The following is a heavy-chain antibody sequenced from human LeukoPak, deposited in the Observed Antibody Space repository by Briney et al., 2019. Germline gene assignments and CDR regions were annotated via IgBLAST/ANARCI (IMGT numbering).Heavy chain of an antibody. J-gene: IGHJ5*02. CDR2: ISGTGGST. CDR1: GFTVSSNY. CDR3: AKVGYDPA. Sequence: GGSLRLSCAASGFTVSSNYMSWVRQAPGKGLEWVSAISGTGGSTYYADSVKGRFTISRDNSENTLYLQMNSLRAEDTAVYYCAKVGYDPAWGQGTLVTVSS. D-gene: IGHD2-2*01. V-gene: IGHV3-23*01.